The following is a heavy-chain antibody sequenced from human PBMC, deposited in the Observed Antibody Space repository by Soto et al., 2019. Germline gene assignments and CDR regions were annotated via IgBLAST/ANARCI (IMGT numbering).Heavy chain of an antibody. D-gene: IGHD3-3*01. Sequence: SETLSLTCTVSGGSIRNGDYFWGWVRQRPGKGLECIGYIFYNGSSYSNPSFKSRVSISVDTSKNQFSLKLSSVSAADTAVYFWARTFWSGYFIFDYWGQGALVTVSS. CDR2: IFYNGSS. V-gene: IGHV4-31*03. CDR3: ARTFWSGYFIFDY. CDR1: GGSIRNGDYF. J-gene: IGHJ4*02.